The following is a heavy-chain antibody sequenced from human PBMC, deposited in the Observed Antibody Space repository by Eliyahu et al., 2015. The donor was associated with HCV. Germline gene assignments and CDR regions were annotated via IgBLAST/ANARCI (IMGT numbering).Heavy chain of an antibody. V-gene: IGHV4-61*02. Sequence: QVQLQESGPELVKPSQTLSLTCTVSGGSISSGSYSWXWIRQPAGKGLEWXGGIYSSGSTNSXPSLRSRVTISVDTSKNQFSLKLSSVTAADTAVYYCARGGGYCSGGSCYSGNWDFDLWGRGTLVTVSS. CDR1: GGSISSGSYS. CDR2: IYSSGST. CDR3: ARGGGYCSGGSCYSGNWDFDL. J-gene: IGHJ2*01. D-gene: IGHD2-15*01.